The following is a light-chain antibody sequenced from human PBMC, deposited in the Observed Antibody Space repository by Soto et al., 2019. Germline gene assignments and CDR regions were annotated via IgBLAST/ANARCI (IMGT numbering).Light chain of an antibody. J-gene: IGKJ5*01. CDR2: DAS. CDR3: QQLKTYPFT. CDR1: QGISSA. V-gene: IGKV1-13*02. Sequence: AIQLTQSPSSLSASVGDRVSITCRARQGISSALAWYQHKPGKAPKILIYDASSLQSGVPSRFSCSESGTECTLTISSLQPEDFATYYCQQLKTYPFTFGQGTRLEIK.